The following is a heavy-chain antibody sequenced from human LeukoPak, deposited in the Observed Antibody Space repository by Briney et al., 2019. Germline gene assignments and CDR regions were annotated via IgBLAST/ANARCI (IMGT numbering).Heavy chain of an antibody. CDR2: TSGYNGNT. J-gene: IGHJ4*02. CDR1: GYTFTNYG. Sequence: ASVKVSCKASGYTFTNYGISWVRQAPGQGLEWMGWTSGYNGNTNYAQKLQGRVTMTTDTSTSTAYMELRSLRSDDTAVYYCARAPSPKQQVSDYWGQGTLVTVSS. D-gene: IGHD6-13*01. CDR3: ARAPSPKQQVSDY. V-gene: IGHV1-18*01.